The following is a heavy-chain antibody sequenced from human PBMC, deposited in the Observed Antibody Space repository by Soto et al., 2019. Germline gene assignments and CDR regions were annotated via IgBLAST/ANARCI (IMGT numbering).Heavy chain of an antibody. J-gene: IGHJ5*02. CDR3: AKGQSSSWYGNWFDP. Sequence: GGSLRLSCAASGFTFSSYGMHWVRQAPGKGLEWVAVISYDGSNKYYADSVKGRFTISRDNSKNTLYLQMNSLRAEDTAVYYCAKGQSSSWYGNWFDPWGQGTLVTVSS. CDR2: ISYDGSNK. V-gene: IGHV3-30*18. D-gene: IGHD6-13*01. CDR1: GFTFSSYG.